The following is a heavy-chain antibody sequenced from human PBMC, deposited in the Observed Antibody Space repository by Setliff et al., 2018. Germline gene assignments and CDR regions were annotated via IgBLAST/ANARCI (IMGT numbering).Heavy chain of an antibody. D-gene: IGHD3-22*01. V-gene: IGHV4-38-2*01. CDR1: GFSISSGYY. CDR3: ARAHTWSLPNDNSGYPGWFDP. CDR2: IHHSGKA. Sequence: LSLTCAVSGFSISSGYYWGWIRQPPGKGLEWIVNIHHSGKAYYNPSLKSRVTMSVDTSKNHVSLKLSSVTAADTAVYYCARAHTWSLPNDNSGYPGWFDPWGQGTRVTVSS. J-gene: IGHJ5*02.